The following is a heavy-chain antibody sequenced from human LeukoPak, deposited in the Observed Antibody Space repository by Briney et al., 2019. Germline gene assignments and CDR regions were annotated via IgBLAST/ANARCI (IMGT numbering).Heavy chain of an antibody. V-gene: IGHV3-21*01. CDR3: ARDDSVVVVAATGGALDY. D-gene: IGHD2-15*01. CDR2: ISSSSSYI. Sequence: GSLRLSCAASGFTFSSYSMNWVRQPPGKGLELVSSISSSSSYICYADSVKGRFTISRDNAKNSLYLQMNSLRAEDTAVYYCARDDSVVVVAATGGALDYWGQGTLVTVSS. CDR1: GFTFSSYS. J-gene: IGHJ4*02.